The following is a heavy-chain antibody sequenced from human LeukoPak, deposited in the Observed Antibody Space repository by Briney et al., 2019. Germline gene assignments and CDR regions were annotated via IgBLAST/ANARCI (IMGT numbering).Heavy chain of an antibody. J-gene: IGHJ4*02. Sequence: SETLSLTCTVSGGSISSYYWSWIRQPAGKGLEWIGRIYTSGSTNYNPSLKSRVTMSVDTSKNQFSLKLSSVTAEDTAVYYCARGPSPSVYYDSSGYLNYWGQGTLVTVSS. CDR1: GGSISSYY. CDR2: IYTSGST. V-gene: IGHV4-4*07. D-gene: IGHD3-22*01. CDR3: ARGPSPSVYYDSSGYLNY.